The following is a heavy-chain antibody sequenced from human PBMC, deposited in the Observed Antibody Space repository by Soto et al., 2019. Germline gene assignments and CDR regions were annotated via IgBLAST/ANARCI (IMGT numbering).Heavy chain of an antibody. J-gene: IGHJ6*02. CDR2: ISSDGSNK. Sequence: QVQLVESGGGGVQPGRSLRLSCAASGFIFSSAGMHWVRQAPGKGLEWVAVISSDGSNKFYADSMKGRFTISRDNSKNTLYLQMNSLRVEDTAVYFCAKDMDFVAVVPPVDAGYGLDVWGQGTTVTVSS. CDR1: GFIFSSAG. CDR3: AKDMDFVAVVPPVDAGYGLDV. V-gene: IGHV3-30*18. D-gene: IGHD2-2*01.